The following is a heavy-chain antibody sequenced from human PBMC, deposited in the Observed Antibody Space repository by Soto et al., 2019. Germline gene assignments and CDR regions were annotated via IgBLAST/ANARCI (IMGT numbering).Heavy chain of an antibody. CDR2: FDPEDGET. J-gene: IGHJ4*02. CDR3: TSLNPDFDF. Sequence: QVHLVQSGAEVKKPGASVKVSCKVSGYTLTGSSIHWVRQAPGKGLEWMGGFDPEDGETIYAQTFQGRITMTEDSSTDTAYLELSSLTSADTAVYYCTSLNPDFDFWGQGTPVTVSS. V-gene: IGHV1-24*01. CDR1: GYTLTGSS.